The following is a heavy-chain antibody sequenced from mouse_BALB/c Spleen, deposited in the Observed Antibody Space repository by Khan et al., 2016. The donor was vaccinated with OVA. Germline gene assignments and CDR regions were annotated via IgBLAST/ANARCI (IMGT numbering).Heavy chain of an antibody. D-gene: IGHD1-2*01. Sequence: EVKLGESGPGLVKPSQSLSLTCTVTGYSITSGYGWNWIRQFPGNKLEWMGYISYSGSTNYNPSLKSRISITRDTSKNQFFLQLNSVTTEDTATYYSARTARIKYWGQGTTLTVSS. J-gene: IGHJ2*01. CDR2: ISYSGST. CDR3: ARTARIKY. V-gene: IGHV3-2*02. CDR1: GYSITSGYG.